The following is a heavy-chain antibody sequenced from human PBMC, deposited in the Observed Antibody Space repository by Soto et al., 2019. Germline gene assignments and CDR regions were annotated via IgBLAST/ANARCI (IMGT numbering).Heavy chain of an antibody. CDR1: GGSFSAYY. CDR2: INHSGST. J-gene: IGHJ4*02. CDR3: ARDGGQQAPLDY. D-gene: IGHD3-16*01. Sequence: PSETLSLTCAVYGGSFSAYYWTWIRQPPGKGLERIGEINHSGSTNCNPSLKSRVIISVDTSKNQFSLKLTSVTAADTAVYYCARDGGQQAPLDYWGQGTLVTVSS. V-gene: IGHV4-34*01.